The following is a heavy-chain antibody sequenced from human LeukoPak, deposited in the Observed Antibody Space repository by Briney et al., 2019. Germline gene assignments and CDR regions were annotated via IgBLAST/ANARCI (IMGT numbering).Heavy chain of an antibody. CDR3: ARTYYDSSGYYTENWFDP. Sequence: SETLSLTCAVYGGSFSGYYWSWIRQPPGKGLEWIGEINHSGSTNYNPSLKSRVTISVDTSKNQFSLKLSSVTAADTAVYYCARTYYDSSGYYTENWFDPWGQGTLVTVSS. V-gene: IGHV4-34*09. D-gene: IGHD3-22*01. J-gene: IGHJ5*02. CDR1: GGSFSGYY. CDR2: INHSGST.